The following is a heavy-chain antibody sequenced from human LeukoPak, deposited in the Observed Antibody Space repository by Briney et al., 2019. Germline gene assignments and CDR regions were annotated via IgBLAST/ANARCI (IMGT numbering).Heavy chain of an antibody. D-gene: IGHD4-17*01. V-gene: IGHV3-23*01. CDR3: ATPWGDYIGGGAFDI. Sequence: GGSLRLSCAASDFTVSNNYMNWVRQAPGKGLEWVSAISGSGSSTYYADSVKGRFTISRDNSKNTLYLQMNSLRVEDTAVYYCATPWGDYIGGGAFDIWGQGTMVTVSS. CDR1: DFTVSNNY. CDR2: ISGSGSST. J-gene: IGHJ3*02.